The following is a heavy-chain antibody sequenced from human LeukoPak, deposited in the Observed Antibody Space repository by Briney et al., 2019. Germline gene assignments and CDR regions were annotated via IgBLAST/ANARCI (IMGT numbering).Heavy chain of an antibody. D-gene: IGHD3-3*01. CDR1: GGTFSSYA. J-gene: IGHJ6*03. Sequence: GASVKVSCKASGGTFSSYAISWVRQAPGQGLEWMGGIIPIFGTANYAQKFQGRVTITADESTSTAYMELSSLRSEDTAVYYCAREGHDFWSGYYSSGGYYYYMDVWGKGTTVTVSS. V-gene: IGHV1-69*01. CDR2: IIPIFGTA. CDR3: AREGHDFWSGYYSSGGYYYYMDV.